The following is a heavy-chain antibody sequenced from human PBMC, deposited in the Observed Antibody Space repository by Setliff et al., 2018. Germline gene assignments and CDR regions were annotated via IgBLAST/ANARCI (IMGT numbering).Heavy chain of an antibody. D-gene: IGHD6-6*01. CDR1: GFTFSAYC. J-gene: IGHJ4*02. CDR2: VYNGNDET. CDR3: AKRGHYSSSDGLSFDF. Sequence: LRLSCVASGFTFSAYCMSWVRQAPGKGLEWASSVYNGNDETKYADSVKGRFTISRDRSKNTVYLQMNRLRAEDTAVYYCAKRGHYSSSDGLSFDFWGQGTQVTVSS. V-gene: IGHV3-23*01.